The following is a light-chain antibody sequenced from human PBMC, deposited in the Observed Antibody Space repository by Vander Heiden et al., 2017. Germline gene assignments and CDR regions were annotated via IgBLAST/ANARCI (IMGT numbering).Light chain of an antibody. V-gene: IGKV1-5*03. CDR2: KAS. CDR1: QTFSNY. Sequence: IHMTQSPSTLSASVGDRVTITCRASQTFSNYLAWYQQKPGNAPKLLIYKASTLESGVPSRFSGRGSGTEFTLTISSLQPDDFATYYCQQYNAYPWTFGQGTRVEI. CDR3: QQYNAYPWT. J-gene: IGKJ1*01.